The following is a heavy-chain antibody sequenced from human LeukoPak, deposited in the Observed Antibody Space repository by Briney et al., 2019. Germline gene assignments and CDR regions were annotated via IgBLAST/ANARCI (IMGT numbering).Heavy chain of an antibody. CDR1: GGSISSGDYY. D-gene: IGHD4-17*01. CDR2: IYYSGST. CDR3: ARAATTVLPFDY. J-gene: IGHJ4*02. Sequence: SQTLSLTCTVSGGSISSGDYYWSRIRQPPGKGLEWIGYIYYSGSTYYNPSLKSRVTISVDTSKNQFSLKLSSVTAADTAVYYCARAATTVLPFDYWGQGTLVTVSS. V-gene: IGHV4-30-4*08.